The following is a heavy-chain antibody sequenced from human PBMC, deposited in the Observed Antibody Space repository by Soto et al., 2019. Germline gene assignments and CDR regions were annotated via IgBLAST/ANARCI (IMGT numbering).Heavy chain of an antibody. Sequence: QVQLVQSGAEVKKPGASVKVSCKASGYTFTSYGISWVRQAPGQGLEWMGWISAYNGNTNYAQKLQGRVTMTTDTSTSMAVMVRKSLRSDDTAVYYWASSLLVGYGLEAESDWGQGTLVTVSS. V-gene: IGHV1-18*01. CDR3: ASSLLVGYGLEAESD. CDR1: GYTFTSYG. D-gene: IGHD5-18*01. CDR2: ISAYNGNT. J-gene: IGHJ4*02.